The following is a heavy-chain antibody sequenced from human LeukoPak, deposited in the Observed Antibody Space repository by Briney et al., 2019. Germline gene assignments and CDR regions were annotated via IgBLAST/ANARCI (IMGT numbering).Heavy chain of an antibody. Sequence: SETLSLTCTVSGGSISSYYCNWIRQPPGKGLVWMGDIYYSGGTYYNPSLKSRVTMSLDTSKNQFSLKLSSVTAADTAVYYCARLPDYYDNSDYYPFWGQGTLVTVSS. V-gene: IGHV4-59*08. J-gene: IGHJ4*02. CDR1: GGSISSYY. CDR3: ARLPDYYDNSDYYPF. D-gene: IGHD3-22*01. CDR2: IYYSGGT.